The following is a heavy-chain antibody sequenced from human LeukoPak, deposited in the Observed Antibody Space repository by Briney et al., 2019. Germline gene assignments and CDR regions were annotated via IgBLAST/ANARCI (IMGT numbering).Heavy chain of an antibody. D-gene: IGHD2-15*01. Sequence: PGVPLRLSCAASGLSFSTYAMSWLRQAPGKGLEGVAGISGSGVDKLHAGPENRRLRISSYNSANTLYLQMNSLRAEDTAVYYCAKDERVVVVAVSDYWGQGTLVTVSS. J-gene: IGHJ4*02. CDR3: AKDERVVVVAVSDY. CDR2: ISGSGVDK. V-gene: IGHV3-23*01. CDR1: GLSFSTYA.